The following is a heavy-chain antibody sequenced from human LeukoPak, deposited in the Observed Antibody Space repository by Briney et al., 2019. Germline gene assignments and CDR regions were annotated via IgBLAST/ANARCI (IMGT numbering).Heavy chain of an antibody. J-gene: IGHJ6*02. CDR1: GDSVSSNSAA. D-gene: IGHD6-13*01. V-gene: IGHV6-1*01. CDR3: ARTPVFIAAAGTPPYYYYYYGMDV. Sequence: SQTLSLTCAISGDSVSSNSAAWNWIRQSPSRGLEWLGRTYYRSKWYNDYAVSVKSRITINPDTSKNQFSLQLNSVTPEDTAVYYCARTPVFIAAAGTPPYYYYYYGMDVWGQGTTVTVSS. CDR2: TYYRSKWYN.